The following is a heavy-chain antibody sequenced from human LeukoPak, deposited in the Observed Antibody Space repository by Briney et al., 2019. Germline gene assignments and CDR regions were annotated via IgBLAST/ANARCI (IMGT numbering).Heavy chain of an antibody. Sequence: PSETLSLTCTVSGYSINSGYYWGWIRQPPGKGLAWIGNIYYGGSTYYNPSVKSRVTISLDTSKYQFSLNLTSVTAADTAVYYCARGVQYCSGGSCSNDAFDIWGQGTMVTVSS. CDR3: ARGVQYCSGGSCSNDAFDI. D-gene: IGHD2-15*01. J-gene: IGHJ3*02. CDR2: IYYGGST. V-gene: IGHV4-38-2*02. CDR1: GYSINSGYY.